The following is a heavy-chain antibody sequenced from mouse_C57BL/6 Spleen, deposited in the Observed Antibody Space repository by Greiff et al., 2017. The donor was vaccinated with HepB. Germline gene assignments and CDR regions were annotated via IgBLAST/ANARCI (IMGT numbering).Heavy chain of an antibody. CDR3: AREGDDWGDY. V-gene: IGHV1-59*01. Sequence: VQLQQPGAELVRPGTSVKLSCKASGYTFTSYWMHWVKQRPGQGLEWIGVIDPSDSYTNYNQKFKGKATLTVDTSSSTAYMQLSSLTSEDSAVYYCAREGDDWGDYWGQGTTLTVSS. CDR2: IDPSDSYT. CDR1: GYTFTSYW. D-gene: IGHD2-4*01. J-gene: IGHJ2*01.